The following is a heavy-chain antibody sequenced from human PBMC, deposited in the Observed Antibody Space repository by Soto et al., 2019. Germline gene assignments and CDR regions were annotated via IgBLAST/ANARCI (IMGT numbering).Heavy chain of an antibody. Sequence: EVQLLESGGGLVQPGGSLRLSCAASGFTFSSYAMSWVRQAPGKGLEWVSAISGSGGSTYYADSVKGRFTISRDNSKNTLYLQMNSLRAEDTAVYYCAKESTRLRYFDWFGSYFDYWGQGTLVTVSS. CDR1: GFTFSSYA. J-gene: IGHJ4*02. D-gene: IGHD3-9*01. CDR2: ISGSGGST. V-gene: IGHV3-23*01. CDR3: AKESTRLRYFDWFGSYFDY.